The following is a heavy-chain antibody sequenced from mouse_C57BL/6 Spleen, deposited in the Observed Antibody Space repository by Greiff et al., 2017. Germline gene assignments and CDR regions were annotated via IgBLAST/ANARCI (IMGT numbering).Heavy chain of an antibody. V-gene: IGHV1-82*01. CDR1: GYAFSSSW. J-gene: IGHJ2*01. CDR2: IYPGDGDT. D-gene: IGHD1-1*01. Sequence: VQGVESGPELVKPGASVKISCKASGYAFSSSWMNWVKQRPGKGLEWIGRIYPGDGDTNYNGKFKGKATPTADKSSSTAYMQLSSLTSEDSAVYFCARWTYYGSSYVDYWGQGTTLTVSS. CDR3: ARWTYYGSSYVDY.